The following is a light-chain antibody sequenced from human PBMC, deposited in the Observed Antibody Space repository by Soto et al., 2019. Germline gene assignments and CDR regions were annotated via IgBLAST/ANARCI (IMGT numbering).Light chain of an antibody. V-gene: IGKV3-20*01. CDR2: GAS. Sequence: IVLTQSPGTLSLSPGERATISCRASQSVSSSYLAWYQQKPGQAPRLLIYGASSRATGIPDRFSGSGSGTDFTLTISRLEPEDFAVYYCQQYGSSPPWTFGQGTKVDIK. CDR3: QQYGSSPPWT. J-gene: IGKJ1*01. CDR1: QSVSSSY.